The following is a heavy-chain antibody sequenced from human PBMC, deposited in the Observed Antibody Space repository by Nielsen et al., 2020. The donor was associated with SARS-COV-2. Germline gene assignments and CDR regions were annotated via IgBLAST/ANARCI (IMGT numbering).Heavy chain of an antibody. D-gene: IGHD1-26*01. CDR3: GREGRIVEAHVDAFDL. CDR1: GFNLTSYW. J-gene: IGHJ3*01. V-gene: IGHV3-74*01. CDR2: INSDGSGT. Sequence: GESLKISCVASGFNLTSYWMHWVRQPPGKGLVWVSRINSDGSGTSYADSVKGRFTISRDNAKNTLYLQMNSLRAEDTAVYYCGREGRIVEAHVDAFDLWGQGTTVTVSA.